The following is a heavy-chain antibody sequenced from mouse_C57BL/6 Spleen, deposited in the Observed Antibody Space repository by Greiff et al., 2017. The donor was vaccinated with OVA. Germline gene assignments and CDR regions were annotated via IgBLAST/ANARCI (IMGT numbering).Heavy chain of an antibody. CDR1: GYAFSSYW. V-gene: IGHV1-80*01. Sequence: QVQLQQSGAELVKPGASVKISCKASGYAFSSYWMNWVKQRPGKGLEWIGQIYPGDGDTNYNGKFKGKATLTADKSSSTAYMQLSSLTSEDSAVYFCARNYDYLYAMDYWGQGTSVTVSS. CDR3: ARNYDYLYAMDY. J-gene: IGHJ4*01. CDR2: IYPGDGDT. D-gene: IGHD2-4*01.